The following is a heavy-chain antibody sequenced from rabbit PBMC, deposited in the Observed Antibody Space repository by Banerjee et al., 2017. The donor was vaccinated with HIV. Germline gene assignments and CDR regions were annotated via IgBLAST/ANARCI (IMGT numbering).Heavy chain of an antibody. J-gene: IGHJ4*01. Sequence: QSLEESGGDLVKPGASLTLTCKASGFDFSNYYYMCWVRQAPGKGLEWIACIYAGSSGVTYYASWARGRFTISKTSSTTVTLQMTSLTAADTATYFCARDEDYGDYIFALWGPGTLVTVS. V-gene: IGHV1S40*01. D-gene: IGHD2-1*01. CDR2: IYAGSSGVT. CDR3: ARDEDYGDYIFAL. CDR1: GFDFSNYYY.